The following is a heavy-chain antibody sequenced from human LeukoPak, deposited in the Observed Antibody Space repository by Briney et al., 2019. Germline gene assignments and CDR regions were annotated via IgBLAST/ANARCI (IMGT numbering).Heavy chain of an antibody. J-gene: IGHJ4*02. D-gene: IGHD6-6*01. V-gene: IGHV4-31*03. CDR2: IYYSGST. Sequence: PSETLSLTCTVSGGSISSGGYYRSWIRQHPGKGLEWIGYIYYSGSTYYNPSLKSRVTISVDTSKNQFSLKLSSVTAADTAVYYCASFSSSNKLGFDYWGQGTLVTVSS. CDR1: GGSISSGGYY. CDR3: ASFSSSNKLGFDY.